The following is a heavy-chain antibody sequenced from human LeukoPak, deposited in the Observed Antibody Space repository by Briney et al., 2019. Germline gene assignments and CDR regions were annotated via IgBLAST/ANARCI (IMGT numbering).Heavy chain of an antibody. Sequence: ASVKVSCKASGYTFTSYGISWVRQAPGQGLEWMGWISAYNGNTNYAQKLQGRVTMTTDTSTSTAYMELRSLRSDDTAVYYCARVDGSGSYYKGYYFDYWGQGTLVTVSS. CDR2: ISAYNGNT. V-gene: IGHV1-18*01. CDR3: ARVDGSGSYYKGYYFDY. J-gene: IGHJ4*02. D-gene: IGHD3-10*01. CDR1: GYTFTSYG.